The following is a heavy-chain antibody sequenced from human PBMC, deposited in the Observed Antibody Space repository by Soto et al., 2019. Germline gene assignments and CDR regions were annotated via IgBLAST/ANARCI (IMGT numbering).Heavy chain of an antibody. J-gene: IGHJ6*02. CDR1: GGSISSYY. CDR3: ARAGYSSSSIYYYGMDV. D-gene: IGHD6-6*01. CDR2: IYYSGST. V-gene: IGHV4-59*01. Sequence: PSETLSLTCTVSGGSISSYYWSWIRQPPGKGLEWIGYIYYSGSTNYNPSLKSRVTISVDTSKNQFSLKLSSVTAADTAVYYCARAGYSSSSIYYYGMDVWGQGTTVTVSS.